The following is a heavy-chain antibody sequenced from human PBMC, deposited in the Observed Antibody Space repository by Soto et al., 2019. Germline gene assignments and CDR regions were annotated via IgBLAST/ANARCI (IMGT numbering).Heavy chain of an antibody. V-gene: IGHV3-13*04. CDR3: ARRYYDSSGVDY. D-gene: IGHD3-22*01. J-gene: IGHJ4*02. CDR1: GFTFSSYD. CDR2: TGTAGDT. Sequence: EVQLVESGGGLVQPGGSLRLSCAASGFTFSSYDMHWVRQPTGTGLEWVSATGTAGDTYYPGSVKGRFTISRENAKNSLYLQMNSLRAWDTAVYYCARRYYDSSGVDYWGQGTLVTVSS.